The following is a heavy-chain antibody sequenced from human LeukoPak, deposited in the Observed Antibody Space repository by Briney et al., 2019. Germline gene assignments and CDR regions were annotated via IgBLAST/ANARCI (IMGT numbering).Heavy chain of an antibody. V-gene: IGHV3-73*01. CDR3: SGWDGYNEY. CDR1: GFNFRDST. CDR2: IRNKANSYST. D-gene: IGHD5-24*01. Sequence: GGSLRLSCAASGFNFRDSTVYWVRQVPGKGLEWIGRIRNKANSYSTAVAASVKGRFSIARDDSKSTAFLQMNSLKSEDTAVYFCSGWDGYNEYSGQGTLVTVSS. J-gene: IGHJ4*02.